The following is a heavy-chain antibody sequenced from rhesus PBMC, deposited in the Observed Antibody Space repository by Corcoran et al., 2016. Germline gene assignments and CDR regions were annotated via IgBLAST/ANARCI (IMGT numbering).Heavy chain of an antibody. CDR1: GGSFSSYW. V-gene: IGHV4-80*01. CDR3: ARRGYSGYSYGDYFDY. J-gene: IGHJ4*01. Sequence: QVQLQESGPGLVKPSETLSLTCAVSGGSFSSYWWSWIRQPPGKGLEWIGEINGNSGSTNYNPSLKSRVTMSKDASKNQFSRKLSSVTAADTAVYYCARRGYSGYSYGDYFDYWGQGVLVTVSS. CDR2: INGNSGST. D-gene: IGHD5-42*01.